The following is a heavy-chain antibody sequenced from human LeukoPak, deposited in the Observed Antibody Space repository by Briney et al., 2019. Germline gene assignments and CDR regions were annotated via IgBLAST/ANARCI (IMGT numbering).Heavy chain of an antibody. CDR3: AYNPGYCSSTSCPWDYYGMAV. CDR1: GYTFTSYG. J-gene: IGHJ6*02. CDR2: ISAYNGNT. D-gene: IGHD2-2*01. Sequence: ASVKVSCKASGYTFTSYGISWVRQAPGQGLEWMGWISAYNGNTNYAQKLQGRVTMTTDTSTSTAYMELRSLRSDDTAVYYCAYNPGYCSSTSCPWDYYGMAVWGQGTTVTVSS. V-gene: IGHV1-18*01.